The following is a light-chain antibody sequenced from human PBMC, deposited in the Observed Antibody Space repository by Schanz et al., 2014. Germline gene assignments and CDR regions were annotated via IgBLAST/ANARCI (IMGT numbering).Light chain of an antibody. V-gene: IGKV1-27*01. CDR2: GAS. J-gene: IGKJ1*01. CDR1: QGIRNY. Sequence: DIQMTQSPSSLSASVGDRVTITCRASQGIRNYLAWYQQKPGKVPRLLIYGASTLQSGVPSRFSGSGSGTDFTLTISSLQPEDVAIYYCQKYNSAPRTFGQGTKVEVK. CDR3: QKYNSAPRT.